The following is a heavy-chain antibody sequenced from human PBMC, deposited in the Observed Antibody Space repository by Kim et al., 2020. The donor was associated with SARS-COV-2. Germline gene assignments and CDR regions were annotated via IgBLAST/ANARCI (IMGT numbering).Heavy chain of an antibody. CDR3: TKEYYDFWSGSDP. CDR2: ITSRGSGT. V-gene: IGHV3-23*01. J-gene: IGHJ5*02. D-gene: IGHD3-3*01. Sequence: GGSLRLSCAASGFPFSYYAMGWVRQAPGKGLDFVSDITSRGSGTSYADSVKGRFTISRDNSKNTLYLQMNSLRVEDTAIYYCTKEYYDFWSGSDPWGRGTLVTVSS. CDR1: GFPFSYYA.